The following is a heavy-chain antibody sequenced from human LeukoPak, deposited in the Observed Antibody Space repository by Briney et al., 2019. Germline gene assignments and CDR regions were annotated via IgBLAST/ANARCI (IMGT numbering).Heavy chain of an antibody. D-gene: IGHD1-7*01. Sequence: GGSLRLSCAASGFTFSNFWMTWVRQAPGKGLEWVSAISTSGSDTIYTDSVKDRFTISRDNSKNTLYLQMNSLRAEDTAVYYCAKGGNSAPLDYWGQGTLVTVSS. CDR3: AKGGNSAPLDY. CDR2: ISTSGSDT. J-gene: IGHJ4*02. V-gene: IGHV3-23*01. CDR1: GFTFSNFW.